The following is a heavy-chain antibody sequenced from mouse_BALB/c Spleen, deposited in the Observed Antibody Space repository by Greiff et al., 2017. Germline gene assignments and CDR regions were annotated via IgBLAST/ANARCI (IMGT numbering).Heavy chain of an antibody. CDR2: ISSGSSTI. CDR1: GFTFSSFG. D-gene: IGHD2-1*01. Sequence: VQLKESGGGLVQPGGSRKLSCAASGFTFSSFGMHWVRQAPEKGLEWVAYISSGSSTIYYADTVKGRFTISRDNPKNTLFLQMTSLRSEDTAMYYCARRNGNYDYFDYWGQGTTLTVSS. CDR3: ARRNGNYDYFDY. V-gene: IGHV5-17*02. J-gene: IGHJ2*01.